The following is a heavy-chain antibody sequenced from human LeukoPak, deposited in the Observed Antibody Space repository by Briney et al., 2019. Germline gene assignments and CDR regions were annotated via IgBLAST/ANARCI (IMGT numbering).Heavy chain of an antibody. CDR1: GYTFTSYY. CDR2: INPSGGST. J-gene: IGHJ4*02. D-gene: IGHD3-22*01. Sequence: ASVKVSCKASGYTFTSYYMHWVRQAPGQGLEWMGIINPSGGSTSYAQKFQGRVTMTRDTSTSTVYMELRSLRSDDTAVYYCAKRVEYYDSSGYLDYWGQGTLVTVSS. CDR3: AKRVEYYDSSGYLDY. V-gene: IGHV1-46*01.